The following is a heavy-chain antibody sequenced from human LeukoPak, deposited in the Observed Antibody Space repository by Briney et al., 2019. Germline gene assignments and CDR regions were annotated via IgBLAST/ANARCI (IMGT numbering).Heavy chain of an antibody. D-gene: IGHD6-19*01. CDR3: ARDTGSGWDY. CDR2: IYYSGST. J-gene: IGHJ4*02. CDR1: GGSISSYY. Sequence: SETLSLTCTVSGGSISSYYWSWIRQPPGKGLEWIGYIYYSGSTNYNPSLKSRVTISVDSSKNQFSLKLSSVTAADTAVYYCARDTGSGWDYWGQGTLVTVSS. V-gene: IGHV4-59*01.